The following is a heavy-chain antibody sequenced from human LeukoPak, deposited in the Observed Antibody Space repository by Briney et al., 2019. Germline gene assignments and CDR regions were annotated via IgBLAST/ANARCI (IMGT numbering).Heavy chain of an antibody. CDR1: GGSISSSSYY. CDR2: IYYSGNT. D-gene: IGHD3-22*01. V-gene: IGHV4-39*07. Sequence: SETLSLTCTVSGGSISSSSYYWGWIRQPPGKGLEWIGSIYYSGNTYSNPSLDSRVTISLDTSKNRFSLKLSSVTAADTAVYYCARGGIGGYYYTSDAFDIWGQGTMVTVSS. J-gene: IGHJ3*02. CDR3: ARGGIGGYYYTSDAFDI.